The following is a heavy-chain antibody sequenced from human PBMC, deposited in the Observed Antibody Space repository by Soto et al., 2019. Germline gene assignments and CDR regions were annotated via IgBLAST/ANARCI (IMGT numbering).Heavy chain of an antibody. V-gene: IGHV3-66*01. Sequence: GGSLRLSWAASGFTVSSNYMSWVRQAPGKGLEWVSVIYSGGSTYYADSVKDRFTISRDNSKNTLYLQMNSLRAEDTAVYYCARAKASYDSSGFHVDYWGQGTLVTVSS. CDR1: GFTVSSNY. CDR2: IYSGGST. D-gene: IGHD3-22*01. J-gene: IGHJ4*02. CDR3: ARAKASYDSSGFHVDY.